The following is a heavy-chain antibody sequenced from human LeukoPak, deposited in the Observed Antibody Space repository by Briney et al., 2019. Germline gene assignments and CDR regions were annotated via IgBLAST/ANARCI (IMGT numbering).Heavy chain of an antibody. J-gene: IGHJ4*02. V-gene: IGHV1-8*03. Sequence: ASVNVSCKASGYTFTSYEINWVRQATGQGLEWMGWMNPNSGNTGYAQKFKGRVTITRNTSISTAYMELSSLRSEGPTVYYCARGRISQVPLDYWGQGTLVTVSS. CDR3: ARGRISQVPLDY. CDR2: MNPNSGNT. CDR1: GYTFTSYE.